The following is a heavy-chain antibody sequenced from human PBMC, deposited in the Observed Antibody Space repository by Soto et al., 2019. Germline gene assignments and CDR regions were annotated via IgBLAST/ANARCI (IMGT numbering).Heavy chain of an antibody. CDR3: ARDLASGYYYYGMDC. J-gene: IGHJ6*02. Sequence: PGGSLRLSCAASGFTFHSHAMHWVRQAPGKGLEWVAVTSYDGSDKYYADSVKGRFTISRDNSENTLYLQMNSLSAEDTAVYFCARDLASGYYYYGMDCWGPGTTVNVAS. V-gene: IGHV3-30*04. CDR1: GFTFHSHA. D-gene: IGHD3-3*02. CDR2: TSYDGSDK.